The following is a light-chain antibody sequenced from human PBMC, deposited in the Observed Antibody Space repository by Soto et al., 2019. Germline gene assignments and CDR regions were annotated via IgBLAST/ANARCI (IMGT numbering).Light chain of an antibody. CDR2: DVS. Sequence: QSVLTQPASVSGSPGQSITISCDGTSSDIGDYNYVSWYQQHPGKVPKVIIYDVSNRPSGVSYRFSGTKSGNTASLTVSGLQAEDEADYYCCSYTRSGTLIFGTGTKVTVL. CDR1: SSDIGDYNY. V-gene: IGLV2-14*01. CDR3: CSYTRSGTLI. J-gene: IGLJ1*01.